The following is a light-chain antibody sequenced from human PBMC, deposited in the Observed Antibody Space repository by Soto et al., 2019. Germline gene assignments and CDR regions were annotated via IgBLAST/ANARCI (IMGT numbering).Light chain of an antibody. Sequence: EIVLTQSPGTLSLSPGERATLFCRASQSVTSSSIAWHQQKPGQAPRLLIYGASSRATGIPDRFSASGSGTDFTLTISRLESEDSAVYCCQHYGSSPGLTFGGGTKVEIK. CDR2: GAS. V-gene: IGKV3-20*01. J-gene: IGKJ4*01. CDR1: QSVTSSS. CDR3: QHYGSSPGLT.